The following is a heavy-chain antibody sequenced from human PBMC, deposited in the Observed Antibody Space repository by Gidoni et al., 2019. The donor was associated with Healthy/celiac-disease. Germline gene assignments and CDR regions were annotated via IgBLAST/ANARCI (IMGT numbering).Heavy chain of an antibody. J-gene: IGHJ4*02. CDR1: GFTFSSYG. CDR3: AKDPDGDYGPEDY. CDR2: ITYDGSNK. D-gene: IGHD4-17*01. Sequence: QVQLVESGGGVVQPGRSLRLSFAASGFTFSSYGMHWVRQAPGKGLEWVAGITYDGSNKDYADSVKGRFTISRENSKNTLYLKMNSLRAEDTAVYYCAKDPDGDYGPEDYWGQGTLVTVSS. V-gene: IGHV3-30*18.